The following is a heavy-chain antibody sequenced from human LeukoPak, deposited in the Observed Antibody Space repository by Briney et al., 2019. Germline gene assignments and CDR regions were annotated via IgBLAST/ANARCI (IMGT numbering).Heavy chain of an antibody. V-gene: IGHV5-51*01. J-gene: IGHJ5*02. Sequence: GESLKISCKGSGYSINNYWIGWVRQMTGKGLDWMGIIYPADSDIRYSPSFQGQVTISADKSISTAYLQWSSLKASDTAMYYCARQEYCSGGSCYTWFDPWGQGTLVTVSS. D-gene: IGHD2-15*01. CDR2: IYPADSDI. CDR1: GYSINNYW. CDR3: ARQEYCSGGSCYTWFDP.